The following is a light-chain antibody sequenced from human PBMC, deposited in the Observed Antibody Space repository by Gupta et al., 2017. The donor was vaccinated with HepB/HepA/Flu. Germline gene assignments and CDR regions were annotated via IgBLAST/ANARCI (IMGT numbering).Light chain of an antibody. Sequence: QSVLTQPPSVSGAPGQRVTISCTGSNSNIGAGYDVNWYRQLPGTAPQLLIYINTNRPSGVPDRLSASKSGTSASLAITGLQAEDEADYYCQSYESGLRAYVFGAGTKVTVL. J-gene: IGLJ1*01. CDR2: INT. CDR1: NSNIGAGYD. CDR3: QSYESGLRAYV. V-gene: IGLV1-40*01.